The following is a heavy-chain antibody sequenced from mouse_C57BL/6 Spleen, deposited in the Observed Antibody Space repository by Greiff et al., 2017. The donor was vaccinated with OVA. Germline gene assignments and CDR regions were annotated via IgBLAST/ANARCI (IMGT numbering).Heavy chain of an antibody. D-gene: IGHD3-2*02. CDR1: GYAFSSYW. Sequence: QVQLKQSGAELVKPGASVKISCKASGYAFSSYWMNWVKQRPGKGLEWIGQIYPGDGDTNYNGKFKGKATLTADKSSSTAYMQLSSLTSEDSAVYFCARQSSGYGGNYAMDYWGQGTSVTVSS. CDR3: ARQSSGYGGNYAMDY. V-gene: IGHV1-80*01. J-gene: IGHJ4*01. CDR2: IYPGDGDT.